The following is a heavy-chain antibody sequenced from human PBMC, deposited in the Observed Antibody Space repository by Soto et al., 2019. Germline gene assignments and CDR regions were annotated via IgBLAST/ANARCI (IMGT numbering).Heavy chain of an antibody. Sequence: PGQSLKISCKGSGYSFTSYWIGWVRQMPGKGLEWVGILYHGDSDTRYSPSFQGQVTISADKSISTAYRQWSRLDASDTAMYYCARGSLAVARKLPYYYYYGMGVWAQGTTVTASS. CDR3: ARGSLAVARKLPYYYYYGMGV. CDR2: LYHGDSDT. D-gene: IGHD6-19*01. J-gene: IGHJ6*01. V-gene: IGHV5-51*01. CDR1: GYSFTSYW.